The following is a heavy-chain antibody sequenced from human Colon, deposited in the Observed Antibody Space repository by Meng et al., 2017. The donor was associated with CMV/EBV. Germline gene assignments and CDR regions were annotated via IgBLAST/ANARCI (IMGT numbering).Heavy chain of an antibody. CDR3: VRDGRRYAFDY. D-gene: IGHD2-8*01. CDR2: AKNRAHNYGT. J-gene: IGHJ4*02. V-gene: IGHV3-72*01. Sequence: GGSLRLSCITSGFIFTEYFMDWVRQSPGKGLEWVGRAKNRAHNYGTEYAASVKGRFTISRDDSSDSMYLQMNNVKHEDTAVHYCVRDGRRYAFDYWGQGTLVTVSS. CDR1: GFIFTEYF.